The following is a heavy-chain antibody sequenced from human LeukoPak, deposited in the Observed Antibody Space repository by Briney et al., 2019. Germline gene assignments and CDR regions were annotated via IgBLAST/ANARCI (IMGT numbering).Heavy chain of an antibody. CDR3: ARHTLRYYGSGSYQAYYYMDV. CDR1: GFTFSSYW. D-gene: IGHD3-10*01. CDR2: IKQDGSEK. V-gene: IGHV3-7*01. J-gene: IGHJ6*03. Sequence: GGSLRLSCAASGFTFSSYWMSWVRQAPGKGLEWVANIKQDGSEKYYVDSVKGRFTISRDNAKNSLYLQMNSLRAEDTAVYYCARHTLRYYGSGSYQAYYYMDVWGKGTTVTISS.